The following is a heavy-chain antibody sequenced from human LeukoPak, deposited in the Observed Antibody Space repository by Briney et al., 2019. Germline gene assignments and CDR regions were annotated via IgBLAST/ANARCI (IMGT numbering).Heavy chain of an antibody. J-gene: IGHJ4*02. V-gene: IGHV3-21*01. CDR2: ISSSSSYI. Sequence: GGSLRLSCAASGFTFSSHSMNWVRQAPGKGLEWVSSISSSSSYIYYADSVKGRFTISRDNAKNSLYLQMNSLRAEDTAVYYCASALWFGDPHTDYWGQGTLVTVSS. D-gene: IGHD3-10*01. CDR3: ASALWFGDPHTDY. CDR1: GFTFSSHS.